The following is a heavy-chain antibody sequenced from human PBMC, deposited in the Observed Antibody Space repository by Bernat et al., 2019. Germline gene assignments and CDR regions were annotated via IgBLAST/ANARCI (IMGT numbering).Heavy chain of an antibody. V-gene: IGHV1-18*01. CDR2: ISAYNGNT. Sequence: QVQLVQSGAEVKKPGASVMVSCKASGYTFTGFGVTWVRQAPGQGLEWMGWISAYNGNTNYAQKLLGRVTMTTDTSTSTAYMELRSLRSDDTAVYYCARDFDTIFGVVFDYWGQGTLVTVSS. J-gene: IGHJ4*02. CDR1: GYTFTGFG. D-gene: IGHD3-3*01. CDR3: ARDFDTIFGVVFDY.